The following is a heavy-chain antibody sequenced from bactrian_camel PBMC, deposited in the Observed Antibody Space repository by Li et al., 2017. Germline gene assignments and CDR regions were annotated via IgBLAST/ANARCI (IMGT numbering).Heavy chain of an antibody. V-gene: IGHV3S40*01. Sequence: VQLVESGGDLVQPGGSLRLSCAPSGFLFSTEGMSWVRQAPGKGLEWVSTIDSGGVMTYYADSVKGRFTISLDNAKNTLFLQMNTLKPEDTAMYYCAADIAPKSGGSWYGDYTYWGQGTQVTVS. J-gene: IGHJ4*01. D-gene: IGHD6*01. CDR2: IDSGGVMT. CDR1: GFLFSTEG. CDR3: AADIAPKSGGSWYGDYTY.